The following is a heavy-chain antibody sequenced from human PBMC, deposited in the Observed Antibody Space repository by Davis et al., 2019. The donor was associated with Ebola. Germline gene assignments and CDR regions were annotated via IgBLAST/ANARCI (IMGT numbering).Heavy chain of an antibody. CDR1: GGSISSSNW. Sequence: PSETLSLTCAVSGGSISSSNWWSWVRQPPGKGLEWFGEIYHSGSTNYNPSLKSRVTISVDKSKNQFSLKLSSVTAADTAVYYCARIIVVVVAATFREADWFDPWGQGTLVTVSS. D-gene: IGHD2-15*01. CDR2: IYHSGST. V-gene: IGHV4-4*02. CDR3: ARIIVVVVAATFREADWFDP. J-gene: IGHJ5*02.